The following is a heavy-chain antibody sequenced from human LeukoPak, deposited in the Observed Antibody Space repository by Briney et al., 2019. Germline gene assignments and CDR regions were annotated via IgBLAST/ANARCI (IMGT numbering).Heavy chain of an antibody. Sequence: ASVKVSCKASGYTFTSYDINWVRQATGQGLVWMGWMNPNSGNTGYAQKFQGRVTMTRNTSISTAYMELSSLRSEDTAVYYCATAVDYYYGMDVWGQGTTVTVSS. CDR3: ATAVDYYYGMDV. J-gene: IGHJ6*02. CDR1: GYTFTSYD. D-gene: IGHD2-21*01. V-gene: IGHV1-8*01. CDR2: MNPNSGNT.